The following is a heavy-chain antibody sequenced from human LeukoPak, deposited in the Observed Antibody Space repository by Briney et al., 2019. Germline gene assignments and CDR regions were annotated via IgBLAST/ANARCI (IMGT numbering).Heavy chain of an antibody. D-gene: IGHD3-22*01. CDR1: GFTVSSNY. CDR2: IQSGGST. V-gene: IGHV3-53*01. J-gene: IGHJ4*02. CDR3: AKDPKNYYDSSGYSDY. Sequence: PGGSLRLSCAASGFTVSSNYMGWVRQAPGKGLEWVSFIQSGGSTYYADSVKGRFTISRDNSKNTLYLQMNSLRAEDTAVYYCAKDPKNYYDSSGYSDYWGQGTLVTVSS.